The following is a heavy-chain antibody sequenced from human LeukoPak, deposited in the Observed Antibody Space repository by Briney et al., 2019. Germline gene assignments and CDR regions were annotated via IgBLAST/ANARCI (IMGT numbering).Heavy chain of an antibody. Sequence: GGSLRLSCAASGFTFSSYGMHWVRQAPGKGLEWVAVISYDGSNKYYADSVKGRFTISRDNSKNTLYLQMNSLRAEDTAVYYCAKDRGQLWSLLYYWGQGTLVTVSS. CDR2: ISYDGSNK. CDR1: GFTFSSYG. V-gene: IGHV3-30*18. CDR3: AKDRGQLWSLLYY. D-gene: IGHD5-18*01. J-gene: IGHJ4*02.